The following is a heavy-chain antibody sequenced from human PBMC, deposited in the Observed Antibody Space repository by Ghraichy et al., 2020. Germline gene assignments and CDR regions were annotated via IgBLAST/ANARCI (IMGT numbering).Heavy chain of an antibody. CDR2: VWYDGTTK. Sequence: GESLNISCAASGFTFGSFGMHWVRQAPGKGLEWVALVWYDGTTKHYADSVKGRFTISRDNSKNTLYLQMNDLRAEDAAIYYCVRDGPRSFGKWHWGQGTLVTVAS. V-gene: IGHV3-33*01. CDR1: GFTFGSFG. D-gene: IGHD3-10*01. CDR3: VRDGPRSFGKWH. J-gene: IGHJ4*02.